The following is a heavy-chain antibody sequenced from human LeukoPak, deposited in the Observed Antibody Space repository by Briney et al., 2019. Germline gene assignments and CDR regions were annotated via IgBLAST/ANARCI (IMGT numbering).Heavy chain of an antibody. CDR1: GGSISSYY. V-gene: IGHV4-59*12. Sequence: SETLSLTCTVSGGSISSYYWSWIRQPPGKGLEWIGYIYYSGSTNYNPSLKSRVTISVDTSKNQFSLKLSSVTAADTAVYYCARTSDYDYFDYWGQGTLVTVSS. CDR3: ARTSDYDYFDY. J-gene: IGHJ4*02. D-gene: IGHD4-17*01. CDR2: IYYSGST.